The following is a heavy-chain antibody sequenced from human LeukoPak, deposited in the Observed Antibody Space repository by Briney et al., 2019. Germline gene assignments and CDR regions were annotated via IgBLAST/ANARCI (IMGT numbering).Heavy chain of an antibody. Sequence: GGSLRLSCAASGFTFSSYGMHWVRQAPGKGPEWVAFIRYDGSNKYYADSVKGRFTISRDNSKNTLYLQMNSLRAEDTAVYYCAKGVTKAAAGMDYWGQGTLVTVSS. CDR1: GFTFSSYG. D-gene: IGHD6-13*01. CDR3: AKGVTKAAAGMDY. J-gene: IGHJ4*02. CDR2: IRYDGSNK. V-gene: IGHV3-30*02.